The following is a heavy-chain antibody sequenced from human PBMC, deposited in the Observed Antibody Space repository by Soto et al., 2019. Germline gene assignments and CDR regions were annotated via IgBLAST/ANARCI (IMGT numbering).Heavy chain of an antibody. CDR2: IDPSDSYT. J-gene: IGHJ6*02. D-gene: IGHD6-13*01. V-gene: IGHV5-10-1*01. Sequence: GESLKISCNGSGYSFTSYWISWVRQMPGKGLEWMGRIDPSDSYTNYSPSFQGHVTISADKSISTAYLQWSSLKASDTAMYYCATPIAAAGSYYYYYGMDVWGQGTTVTVSS. CDR1: GYSFTSYW. CDR3: ATPIAAAGSYYYYYGMDV.